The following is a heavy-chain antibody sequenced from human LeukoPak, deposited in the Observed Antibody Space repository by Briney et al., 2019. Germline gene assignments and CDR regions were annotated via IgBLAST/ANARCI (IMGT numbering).Heavy chain of an antibody. D-gene: IGHD5-12*01. CDR1: GDSISSYY. V-gene: IGHV4-59*08. Sequence: KPSETLSLTCSVSGDSISSYYWSWIRQPPGKGLEWIGYIYYSGTTNYNPSLKSRVAISVDTSKKQFSLQLSSVTAADMAVYFCARMRGYSGYDFGAFNIWGQGTMVTVSS. CDR3: ARMRGYSGYDFGAFNI. CDR2: IYYSGTT. J-gene: IGHJ3*02.